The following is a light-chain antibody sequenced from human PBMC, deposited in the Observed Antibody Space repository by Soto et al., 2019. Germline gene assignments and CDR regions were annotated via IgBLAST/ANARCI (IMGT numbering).Light chain of an antibody. Sequence: EIVLTQSPATLSLSPGERATLSCRASQSVSSYLAWYQQKPGQAPRLLIYDASNRATGIPARFSGSGSGTAFPPTISRLEPEDFAVYYCQQRSNWPPYTFGQGTKLEIK. CDR2: DAS. CDR3: QQRSNWPPYT. V-gene: IGKV3-11*01. J-gene: IGKJ2*01. CDR1: QSVSSY.